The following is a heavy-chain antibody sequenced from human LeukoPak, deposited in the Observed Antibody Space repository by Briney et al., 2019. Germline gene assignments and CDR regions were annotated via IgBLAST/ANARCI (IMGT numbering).Heavy chain of an antibody. V-gene: IGHV3-21*01. Sequence: GGSLRLSCAASGFTFSIYSMNWVRQAPGKGLEWVSSISSSSSYIYYADSVKGRFTISRDNSKNTLYLQMNSLRAEDTAVYYCAKDGGLGAFDIWGQGTMVTVSS. CDR3: AKDGGLGAFDI. D-gene: IGHD3-16*01. CDR1: GFTFSIYS. CDR2: ISSSSSYI. J-gene: IGHJ3*02.